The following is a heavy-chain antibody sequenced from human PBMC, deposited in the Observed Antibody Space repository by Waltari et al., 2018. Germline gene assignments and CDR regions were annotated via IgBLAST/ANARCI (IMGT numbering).Heavy chain of an antibody. V-gene: IGHV1-18*01. CDR2: ISGYNGNT. D-gene: IGHD3-10*01. CDR3: ARPMVQEYPYYFDY. J-gene: IGHJ4*02. CDR1: GYTFTTFG. Sequence: QVLLVQSGADVKKPGASVKVSCKASGYTFTTFGFNWMRQAPGQGLEWMGRISGYNGNTHYAQKFQDRITMTTDTAANTAYMELRSLKSDDTAMYYCARPMVQEYPYYFDYWGQGTLVTVSS.